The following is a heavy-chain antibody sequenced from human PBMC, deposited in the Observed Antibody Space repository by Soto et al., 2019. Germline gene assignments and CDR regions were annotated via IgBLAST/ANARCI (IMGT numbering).Heavy chain of an antibody. J-gene: IGHJ5*02. V-gene: IGHV1-18*01. CDR3: VRDASSGYRGWWDP. CDR1: GYTFTSYG. Sequence: QVQLVQSGVEVKKPGASVKVSCKASGYTFTSYGISWVRQAPGQGLEWMGLLIAYNGDTIYAQKFQGRVILTTDTATSTAYMELGSLRSDDTAVYYCVRDASSGYRGWWDPWGQGTLVTVSS. D-gene: IGHD5-18*01. CDR2: LIAYNGDT.